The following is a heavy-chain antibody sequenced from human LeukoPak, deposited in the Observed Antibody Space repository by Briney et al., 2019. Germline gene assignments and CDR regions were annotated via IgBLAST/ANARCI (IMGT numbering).Heavy chain of an antibody. V-gene: IGHV4-39*01. CDR3: ARQPIDVWGSYRPNWFDP. D-gene: IGHD3-16*02. CDR1: GGSISGSSYY. CDR2: IYYSGST. J-gene: IGHJ5*02. Sequence: PSETLSLTCTVSGGSISGSSYYWGWIRQPPGKGLEWIGSIYYSGSTYYNPSLKSRATISVDTSKNQFSLKLSSVTAADTAVYYCARQPIDVWGSYRPNWFDPWGQGTLVTVSS.